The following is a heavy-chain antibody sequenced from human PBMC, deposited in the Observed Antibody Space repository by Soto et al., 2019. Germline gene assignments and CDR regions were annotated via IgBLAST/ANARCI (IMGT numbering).Heavy chain of an antibody. J-gene: IGHJ6*02. CDR1: GYTLTSYA. CDR2: INAGNGNT. Sequence: ASVKVSCKASGYTLTSYAMHWVRQAPGQRLEWMGWINAGNGNTKYSQKFQGRVTITRDTSASTAYMELSSLRSEDTAVYYCARDSLVAAYPSLELLGPPPLYYYYYGMDVWGQGTKVTVSS. D-gene: IGHD3-3*01. V-gene: IGHV1-3*01. CDR3: ARDSLVAAYPSLELLGPPPLYYYYYGMDV.